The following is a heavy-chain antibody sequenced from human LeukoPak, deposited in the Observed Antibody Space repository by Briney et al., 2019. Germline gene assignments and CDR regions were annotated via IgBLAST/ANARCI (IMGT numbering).Heavy chain of an antibody. Sequence: GGSLRLSCAASGINFGSYSMHWVRQAPGKGLEWVAVVSNDGGTEYYADSVKGRFNISRDNSKYTVYLQMNSLKPEDTAVYYCARDHRYFDILIAFPWGQGTLVTVSS. D-gene: IGHD3-9*01. J-gene: IGHJ5*02. V-gene: IGHV3-30-3*01. CDR1: GINFGSYS. CDR3: ARDHRYFDILIAFP. CDR2: VSNDGGTE.